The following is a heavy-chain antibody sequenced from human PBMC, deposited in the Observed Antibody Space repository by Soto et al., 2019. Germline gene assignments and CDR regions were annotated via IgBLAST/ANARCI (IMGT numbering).Heavy chain of an antibody. J-gene: IGHJ4*02. D-gene: IGHD5-12*01. CDR2: FYYTGST. CDR1: GGSVNSEHYY. V-gene: IGHV4-61*03. Sequence: QVQLQESGPGLVKSSETLSLTCTVSGGSVNSEHYYWNWIRQPPGKGLEWIGYFYYTGSTNYNPSLESRLTTSVAMYKNHFSLKLSSVTSADTAVYYCAGGTDGKKVAYWGQGTLVTVSS. CDR3: AGGTDGKKVAY.